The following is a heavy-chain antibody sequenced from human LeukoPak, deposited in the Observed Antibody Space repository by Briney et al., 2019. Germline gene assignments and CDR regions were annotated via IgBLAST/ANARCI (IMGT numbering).Heavy chain of an antibody. D-gene: IGHD5-18*01. CDR1: DFTFSSYE. J-gene: IGHJ4*02. CDR2: IGTSDSAT. Sequence: KPGGSLRLSCAASDFTFSSYEMIWVRQAPGKGLEWVSTIGTSDSATYYADSVKGRFTISRDNSKNTLYLQMNSLRAEDTAVYYCAKSGLDTAMVHFDYWGQGTLVTVSS. CDR3: AKSGLDTAMVHFDY. V-gene: IGHV3-48*03.